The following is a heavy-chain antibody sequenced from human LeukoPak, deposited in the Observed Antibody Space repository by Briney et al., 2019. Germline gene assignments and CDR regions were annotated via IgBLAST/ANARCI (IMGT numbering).Heavy chain of an antibody. D-gene: IGHD3-9*01. CDR1: GYTLTELS. J-gene: IGHJ4*02. V-gene: IGHV1-24*01. CDR2: FDPEDGET. CDR3: ATSRGILTGYGDFDY. Sequence: ASVKVSCKVSGYTLTELSMHWVRQAPGEGLEWMGGFDPEDGETIYAQKFQGRVTMTEDTSTDTAYMELSSLRSEDTAVYYCATSRGILTGYGDFDYWGQGTLVTVSS.